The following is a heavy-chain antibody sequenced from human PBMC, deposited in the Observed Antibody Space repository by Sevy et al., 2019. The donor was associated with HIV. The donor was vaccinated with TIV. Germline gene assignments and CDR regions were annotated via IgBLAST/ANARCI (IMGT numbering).Heavy chain of an antibody. V-gene: IGHV3-74*01. CDR3: GRVPVAAAGTGIDY. D-gene: IGHD6-13*01. CDR1: GFTFSSYW. Sequence: GGSLRLSCAASGFTFSSYWMHWVRQAPGKGLVWLSRIYVDGRTASYADSVKGRFAISRENAKNTLYLQMNSLRDEDTAVYYCGRVPVAAAGTGIDYWGQGTLVTVSS. J-gene: IGHJ4*02. CDR2: IYVDGRTA.